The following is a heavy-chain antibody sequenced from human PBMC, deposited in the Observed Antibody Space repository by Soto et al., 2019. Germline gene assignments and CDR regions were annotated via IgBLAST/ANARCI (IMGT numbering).Heavy chain of an antibody. CDR3: ARDQWFTMIVVSRTGAFDI. J-gene: IGHJ3*02. Sequence: ASVNVSCKASGYTFTSYGISWVRQAPGQGLEWMGWISAYNGNTNYAQKLQGRVTMTTDTSTSTAYMELRSLRSDDTAVYYCARDQWFTMIVVSRTGAFDIWGQGTMVTVSS. V-gene: IGHV1-18*01. D-gene: IGHD3-22*01. CDR2: ISAYNGNT. CDR1: GYTFTSYG.